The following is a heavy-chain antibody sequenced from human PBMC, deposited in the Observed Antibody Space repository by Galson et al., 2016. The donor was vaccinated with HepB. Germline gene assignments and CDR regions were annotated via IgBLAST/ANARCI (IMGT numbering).Heavy chain of an antibody. CDR1: GFTFSNYG. J-gene: IGHJ4*02. D-gene: IGHD6-19*01. CDR3: AREGADSSGWYMIGDS. Sequence: SLRLSCAASGFTFSNYGMTWVRQAPGKGLEWVSTFTSDDITYYADSVKGRFTISRDNSKKMLYLQMNSLRGEDTAVYYCAREGADSSGWYMIGDSWGQGTLVTVSS. V-gene: IGHV3-23*01. CDR2: FTSDDIT.